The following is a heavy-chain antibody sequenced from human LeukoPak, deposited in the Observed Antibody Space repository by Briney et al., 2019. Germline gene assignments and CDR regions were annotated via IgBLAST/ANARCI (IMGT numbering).Heavy chain of an antibody. CDR3: VSDRNYYGAGDAFDI. CDR1: GVSISSVGYS. Sequence: TLSLTCAVSGVSISSVGYSWSSTRQPPGKGLEWIGYIYHSGSTYYSPSRKSRATISVERSKNQSSLKLSSGAAADTAVYSCVSDRNYYGAGDAFDIWGQGTMVTVSS. V-gene: IGHV4-30-2*01. J-gene: IGHJ3*02. D-gene: IGHD3-10*01. CDR2: IYHSGST.